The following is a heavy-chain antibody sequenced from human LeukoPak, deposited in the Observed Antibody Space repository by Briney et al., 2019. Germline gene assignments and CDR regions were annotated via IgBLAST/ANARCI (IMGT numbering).Heavy chain of an antibody. CDR2: IKRDGSEK. V-gene: IGHV3-7*03. J-gene: IGHJ4*02. CDR3: APQYSSGWYPY. CDR1: GLSFNTYW. Sequence: PGGSLRLSCAASGLSFNTYWMSWVRQAPGKGLEWVANIKRDGSEKYYVDSVKGRFTISRDNAKSSLYLQMNSLRAEDTAVYYCAPQYSSGWYPYWGQGTLVTVSS. D-gene: IGHD6-19*01.